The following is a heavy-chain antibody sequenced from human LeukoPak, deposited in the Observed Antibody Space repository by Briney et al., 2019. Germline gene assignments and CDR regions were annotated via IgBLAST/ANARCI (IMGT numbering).Heavy chain of an antibody. D-gene: IGHD6-19*01. CDR1: GFTFSSYW. CDR3: VRDSGWYRVEY. CDR2: INEDGSKK. V-gene: IGHV3-7*01. Sequence: GGSLRLSCAASGFTFSSYWMSWVRQAPGKGLEWAANINEDGSKKYYVDSVKGRFTISRDNPKNSLYLQMNSLRAEDTAVYYCVRDSGWYRVEYWGQGTLVTVSS. J-gene: IGHJ4*02.